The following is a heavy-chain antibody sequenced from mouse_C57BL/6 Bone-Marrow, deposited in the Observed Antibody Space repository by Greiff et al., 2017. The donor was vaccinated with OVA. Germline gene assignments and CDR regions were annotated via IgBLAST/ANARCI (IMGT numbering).Heavy chain of an antibody. J-gene: IGHJ4*01. D-gene: IGHD2-1*01. V-gene: IGHV3-6*01. Sequence: EVQLQQSGPGLVKPSQSLSLTCSVTGYSITSGYYWNWIRQFPGNKLEWMGYISYDGSNNYNPSLKNRISITRDTSKNQFFLKLNSVTTEDTATDYCARAYGNPYYAMDYWGQGTSVTVSS. CDR2: ISYDGSN. CDR1: GYSITSGYY. CDR3: ARAYGNPYYAMDY.